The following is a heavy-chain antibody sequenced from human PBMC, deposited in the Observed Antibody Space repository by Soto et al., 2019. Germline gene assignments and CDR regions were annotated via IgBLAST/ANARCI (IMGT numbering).Heavy chain of an antibody. V-gene: IGHV4-61*01. J-gene: IGHJ4*02. D-gene: IGHD2-15*01. CDR3: ARDQGGAATVPFDY. Sequence: PSETLSLTCTVSGGSVSSGSYYWSWIRQPPGKGLEWIGYIYYSGSTNYNASLKSRVTISVDTSKNPCSLKLSSVTAADTAVYYCARDQGGAATVPFDYWGQGTLVTVSS. CDR1: GGSVSSGSYY. CDR2: IYYSGST.